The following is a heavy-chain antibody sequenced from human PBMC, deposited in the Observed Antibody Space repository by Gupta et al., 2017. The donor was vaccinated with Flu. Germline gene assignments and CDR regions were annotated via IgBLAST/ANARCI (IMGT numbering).Heavy chain of an antibody. V-gene: IGHV4-59*01. J-gene: IGHJ6*02. CDR1: GGSISSYS. CDR2: IYYSGST. D-gene: IGHD3-22*01. Sequence: QVQLQESGPGLVKPSETLSLTCTVSGGSISSYSWSWIRQPPGKGLEWIGYIYYSGSTNYNPSLKSRVTISVDTSKNQFSLKLSSVTAADTAVYYCARGRNYYDSIEVYYYYGMDVWGQGTTVTVSS. CDR3: ARGRNYYDSIEVYYYYGMDV.